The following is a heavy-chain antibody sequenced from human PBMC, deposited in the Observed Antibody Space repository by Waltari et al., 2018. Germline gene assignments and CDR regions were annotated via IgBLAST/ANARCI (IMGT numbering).Heavy chain of an antibody. CDR3: ARDQNSSSWERGFDY. D-gene: IGHD6-13*01. V-gene: IGHV4-59*01. CDR2: IYYSGST. Sequence: QVQLQESGPGLVKPSETLSLTCTVSGGSISSYYWSWIRQPPGKGLEWIGYIYYSGSTNYNPSLKSRVTISVDTSKNQFSLKLSSVTAADTAVYYCARDQNSSSWERGFDYWGQGTLVTVSS. J-gene: IGHJ4*02. CDR1: GGSISSYY.